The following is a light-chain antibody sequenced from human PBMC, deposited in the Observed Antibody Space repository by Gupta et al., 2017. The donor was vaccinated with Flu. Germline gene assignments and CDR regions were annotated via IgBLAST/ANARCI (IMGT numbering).Light chain of an antibody. V-gene: IGKV2-30*01. J-gene: IGKJ1*01. Sequence: DVLMTQSPLSLPVTLGQPASISCRSSQGLVYSDGNTYLHWFQQRPGQSPRGRIYQVSYRDSVVPDRFSGSGSGTDFTMKISRVEVEDVGVYYCMQGAHWPWAFGQGTKVEIK. CDR2: QVS. CDR1: QGLVYSDGNTY. CDR3: MQGAHWPWA.